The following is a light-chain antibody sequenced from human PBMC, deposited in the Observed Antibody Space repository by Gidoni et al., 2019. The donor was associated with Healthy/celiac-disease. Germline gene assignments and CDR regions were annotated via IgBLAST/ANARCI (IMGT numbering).Light chain of an antibody. CDR2: WAS. CDR3: QQYYSAPLT. V-gene: IGKV4-1*01. CDR1: QSVLYSSNNQNY. Sequence: DIVMTQYPDSLAVSLGERATINCKSSQSVLYSSNNQNYLAWYQQKPGQPPKLLIYWASARESGVPDRFSGSGSGTDFTLTISSLQAEDVAVYYCQQYYSAPLTFXGXTKVEIK. J-gene: IGKJ4*01.